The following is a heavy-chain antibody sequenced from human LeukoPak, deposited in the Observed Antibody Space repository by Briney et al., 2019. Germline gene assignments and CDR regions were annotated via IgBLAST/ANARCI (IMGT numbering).Heavy chain of an antibody. D-gene: IGHD3-3*01. CDR3: ARARFFGARYFYGMDV. Sequence: SETLSLTCTVSGGSISSGDYYWSWIRQPPGKGLEWIGYIYYSGSTYYNPSLKSRVTISVDTSKNQFSLKLSSVTAADTAVYYCARARFFGARYFYGMDVWGQGTTVTVSS. CDR2: IYYSGST. V-gene: IGHV4-30-4*01. CDR1: GGSISSGDYY. J-gene: IGHJ6*02.